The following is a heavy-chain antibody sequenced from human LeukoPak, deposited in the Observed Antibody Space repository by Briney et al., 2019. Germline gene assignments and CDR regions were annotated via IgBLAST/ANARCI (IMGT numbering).Heavy chain of an antibody. J-gene: IGHJ4*02. D-gene: IGHD2-2*01. CDR1: RFTFSNYW. V-gene: IGHV3-7*04. Sequence: PGGSLRLSCAVSRFTFSNYWMSWVRQAPGKGLEWVANMKQDGSEKYYVDSVKGRFTISRDNAKNSLYLQVNSLRAEDRAVYYCARDRCSSTSCFIDYWGQGTLVTVSS. CDR2: MKQDGSEK. CDR3: ARDRCSSTSCFIDY.